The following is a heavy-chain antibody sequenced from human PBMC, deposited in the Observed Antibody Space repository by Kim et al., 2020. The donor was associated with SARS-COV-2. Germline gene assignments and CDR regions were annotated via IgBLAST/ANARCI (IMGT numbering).Heavy chain of an antibody. D-gene: IGHD3-10*01. CDR2: INPSGGST. CDR1: GYTFTSSH. V-gene: IGHV1-46*03. CDR3: ARGTWGGGGWGYGSGQYNRFDP. Sequence: ASVKVSCKASGYTFTSSHIQWVRQAPGQGLEWVGIINPSGGSTTYAQKLQGRVTMTRDTSTVTVYMELSSLRSEDTALYYCARGTWGGGGWGYGSGQYNRFDPWGQGNLVTVSS. J-gene: IGHJ5*02.